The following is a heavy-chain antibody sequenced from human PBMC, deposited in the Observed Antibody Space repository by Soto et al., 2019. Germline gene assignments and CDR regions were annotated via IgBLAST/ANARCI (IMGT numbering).Heavy chain of an antibody. D-gene: IGHD6-6*01. Sequence: SETLTLTCTVSGGSISSGGYYWRWIRQHPGKGLEGIGYIYYSGSTYYNPSLKSRDTISVDTSKNQFSLKLSSVTAADTAVYYCARNGAARRYDAFEILGEGTMVTVSS. J-gene: IGHJ3*02. CDR2: IYYSGST. CDR1: GGSISSGGYY. CDR3: ARNGAARRYDAFEI. V-gene: IGHV4-31*03.